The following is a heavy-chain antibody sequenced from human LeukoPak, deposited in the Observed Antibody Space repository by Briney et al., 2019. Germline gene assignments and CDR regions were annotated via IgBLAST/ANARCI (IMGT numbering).Heavy chain of an antibody. CDR3: ARSPAYYDFWSGYYGYNWFDP. D-gene: IGHD3-3*01. CDR2: ISAYNGNT. V-gene: IGHV1-18*01. CDR1: GYTFTSYG. Sequence: ASVKVSCKASGYTFTSYGISWVRQAPGQGLEWMGWISAYNGNTNYAQKLQGRVTMTTDTSTSTAYMELRGLRSDDTAVYYCARSPAYYDFWSGYYGYNWFDPWGQGTLVTVSS. J-gene: IGHJ5*02.